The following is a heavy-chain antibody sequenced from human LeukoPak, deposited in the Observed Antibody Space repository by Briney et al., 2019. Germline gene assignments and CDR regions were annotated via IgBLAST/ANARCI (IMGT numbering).Heavy chain of an antibody. V-gene: IGHV4-59*08. D-gene: IGHD3-22*01. J-gene: IGHJ4*02. CDR3: ARRAFSSGYYYFDY. Sequence: SETLALTCTVSGDSISSYYWSWIRQPPGKGLEWIGYIYYSGSTNYNPSLTSRVTISVDTSKNQFSLKLSSVTAAGTAVYYCARRAFSSGYYYFDYWGQGTLVTVSS. CDR2: IYYSGST. CDR1: GDSISSYY.